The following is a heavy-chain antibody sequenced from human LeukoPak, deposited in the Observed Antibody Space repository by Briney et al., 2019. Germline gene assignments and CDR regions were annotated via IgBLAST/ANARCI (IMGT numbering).Heavy chain of an antibody. CDR1: GGTFSSYA. CDR2: IIPIFGTA. D-gene: IGHD3-16*01. V-gene: IGHV1-69*01. J-gene: IGHJ6*04. Sequence: SVKVSCKASGGTFSSYAISWVRQAPGQGLEWMGGIIPIFGTANYAQKFQGRVTITADESTSTAYMELSSLRSEDTAVYYCARGTRVGNLDYYGMDVWGKGTTITISS. CDR3: ARGTRVGNLDYYGMDV.